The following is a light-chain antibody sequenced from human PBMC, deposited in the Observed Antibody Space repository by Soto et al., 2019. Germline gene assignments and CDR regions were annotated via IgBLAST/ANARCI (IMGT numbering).Light chain of an antibody. CDR3: QVWDTTTDHVV. Sequence: SYVLTQPPSVSVAPGQTARITCGGSNIGSIAVHWYQQRPGQAPVMVVYDDRDRPSGIPERFSGSNSGNTATLIISRVEVGDEADYFCQVWDTTTDHVVFGGGTKVTVL. J-gene: IGLJ3*02. V-gene: IGLV3-21*02. CDR2: DDR. CDR1: NIGSIA.